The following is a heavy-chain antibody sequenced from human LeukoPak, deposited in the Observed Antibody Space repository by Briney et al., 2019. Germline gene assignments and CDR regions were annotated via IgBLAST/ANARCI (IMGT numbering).Heavy chain of an antibody. D-gene: IGHD6-19*01. V-gene: IGHV4-59*08. CDR2: IYYSGST. CDR1: GGSISSYY. Sequence: PSETLSLTCTVSGGSISSYYWSWIRQPPGKGLEWIGYIYYSGSTNYNPSLKSRVTISVDTSKNQFSLKLSSVTAADTAVYYCARLDPSIAVAGLDYWGQGTLVTVSS. CDR3: ARLDPSIAVAGLDY. J-gene: IGHJ4*02.